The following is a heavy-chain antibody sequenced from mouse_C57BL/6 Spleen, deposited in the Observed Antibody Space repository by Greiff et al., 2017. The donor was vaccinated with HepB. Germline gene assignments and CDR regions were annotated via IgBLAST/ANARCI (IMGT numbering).Heavy chain of an antibody. V-gene: IGHV1-42*01. CDR1: GYSFTGYY. Sequence: EVQLQQSGPELVKPGASVKISCKASGYSFTGYYMNWVKQSPEKSLEWIGEINPSTGGTTYNQKFKAKATLTVDKSSSTAYMQLKSLTSEDSAVYYCARGGEFYYPSFDYWGQGTTLTVSS. J-gene: IGHJ2*01. D-gene: IGHD1-1*01. CDR2: INPSTGGT. CDR3: ARGGEFYYPSFDY.